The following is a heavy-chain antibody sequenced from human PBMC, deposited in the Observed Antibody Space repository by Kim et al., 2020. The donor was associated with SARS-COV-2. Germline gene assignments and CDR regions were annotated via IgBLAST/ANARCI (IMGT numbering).Heavy chain of an antibody. D-gene: IGHD3-3*01. Sequence: ADSVKGRFTISRDNSKNTLYLQMNSLRAEDTAVYYCAKESALPFKEGIDYWGQGTLVTISS. CDR3: AKESALPFKEGIDY. J-gene: IGHJ4*02. V-gene: IGHV3-23*01.